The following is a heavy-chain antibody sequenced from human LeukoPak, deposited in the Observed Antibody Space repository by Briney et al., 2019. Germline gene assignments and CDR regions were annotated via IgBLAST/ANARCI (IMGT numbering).Heavy chain of an antibody. J-gene: IGHJ4*02. CDR1: GYTFTSYY. Sequence: ASVKVSCKASGYTFTSYYMHWVRQAPGQGLEWMGIINPSGGSTSYAQKFQGRVTMTRDTSTSTVYMELSSLRSEDTAVYYCANRLGYCSGGSCPQGDYWGQGTLVTVSS. D-gene: IGHD2-15*01. V-gene: IGHV1-46*01. CDR3: ANRLGYCSGGSCPQGDY. CDR2: INPSGGST.